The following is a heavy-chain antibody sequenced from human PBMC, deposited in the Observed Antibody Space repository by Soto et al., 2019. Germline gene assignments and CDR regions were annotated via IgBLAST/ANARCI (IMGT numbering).Heavy chain of an antibody. CDR3: AREDDYGFRYINYGLDV. V-gene: IGHV3-30-3*01. D-gene: IGHD4-17*01. CDR2: ISFDGTKK. Sequence: GSLRLSCAASGFTFNIYALHWVRQAPGKGLEWVAVISFDGTKKYYSDSVKGRFTISRDNLKNTLYLQMNNLRVEDAALYFCAREDDYGFRYINYGLDVWGQGTTVTVSS. CDR1: GFTFNIYA. J-gene: IGHJ6*02.